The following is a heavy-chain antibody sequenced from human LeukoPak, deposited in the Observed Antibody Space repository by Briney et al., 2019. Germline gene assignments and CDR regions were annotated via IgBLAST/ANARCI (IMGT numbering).Heavy chain of an antibody. D-gene: IGHD2-2*01. Sequence: RSLRLSCAASGFTFSDYPMHWVRQAPGQGLEWVAVISYDGTNKYYADSVKGRFTISRDDSKNTLYLQMNSLRTEDTAMYYCARGSAPRCSSPTCYRYWYFDLWGRGTLVTVSS. V-gene: IGHV3-30-3*01. CDR3: ARGSAPRCSSPTCYRYWYFDL. CDR1: GFTFSDYP. J-gene: IGHJ2*01. CDR2: ISYDGTNK.